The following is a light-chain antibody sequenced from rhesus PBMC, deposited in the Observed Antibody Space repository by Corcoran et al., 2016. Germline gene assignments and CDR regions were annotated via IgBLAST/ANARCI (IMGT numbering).Light chain of an antibody. Sequence: DIQMTQSPSSVSASVGDRVTITCRANQDINTYLAWYQQKPGKAPKLLIYYATTLQGGVPSRFSGSGSGTEFTLTISSLQPEYFATDYCQQYNNLVTFGGGTKVEIK. CDR1: QDINTY. CDR2: YAT. V-gene: IGKV1-25*01. CDR3: QQYNNLVT. J-gene: IGKJ4*01.